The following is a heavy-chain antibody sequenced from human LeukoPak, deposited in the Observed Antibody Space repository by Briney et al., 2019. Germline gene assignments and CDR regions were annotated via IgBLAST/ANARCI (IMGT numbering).Heavy chain of an antibody. V-gene: IGHV1-69*04. CDR1: GGTFSSYA. J-gene: IGHJ4*02. CDR3: ARDEDGDKPLDY. CDR2: IIPILGVA. D-gene: IGHD4-17*01. Sequence: SVKVSCKASGGTFSSYAISWVRQAPGQGLEWMGRIIPILGVANYAQKFQGRVTITADKSTSTAYMELSSLRSEDTAVYYCARDEDGDKPLDYWGQGTLVTVSS.